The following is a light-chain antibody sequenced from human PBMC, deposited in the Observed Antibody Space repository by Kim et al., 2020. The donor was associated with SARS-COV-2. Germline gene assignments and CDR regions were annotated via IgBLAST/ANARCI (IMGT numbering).Light chain of an antibody. CDR1: QSVNTF. CDR2: DAS. Sequence: EIVLTQSPATLSLSPGERATLSCRASQSVNTFVAWYRQRPGQAPTLLIFDASNRATNIPARFSGSGSGTDFTLTISSLEPEDFAVYYCQQRNNWLTFGGGTKLEI. V-gene: IGKV3-11*01. CDR3: QQRNNWLT. J-gene: IGKJ4*01.